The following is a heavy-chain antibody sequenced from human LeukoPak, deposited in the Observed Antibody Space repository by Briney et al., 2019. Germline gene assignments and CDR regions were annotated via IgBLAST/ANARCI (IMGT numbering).Heavy chain of an antibody. D-gene: IGHD6-13*01. V-gene: IGHV4-59*11. CDR3: ASRPADSTWYGVFDY. J-gene: IGHJ4*02. CDR1: GGSINSHY. CDR2: VFYPGST. Sequence: PSETLSLTCTVSGGSINSHYWSWIRQPPGKGLEWIGYVFYPGSTNYNPSLKSRVTMSLDTSRDQFSLRLTPVTAADTAIYYCASRPADSTWYGVFDYWSQGTLVTVSS.